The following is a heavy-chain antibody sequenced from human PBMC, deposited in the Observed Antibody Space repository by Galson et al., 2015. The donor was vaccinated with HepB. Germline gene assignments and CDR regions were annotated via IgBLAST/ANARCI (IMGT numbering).Heavy chain of an antibody. CDR1: GFTFSSYG. D-gene: IGHD6-19*01. Sequence: SLRLSCAASGFTFSSYGMHWVRQAPGKGLEWVAVISYDGSNKYYADSVKGRFTISRDNSKNTLYLQMNSLRAEDTAVYYCAKAPKGYSSGWYFDYWGQGTLVTVSS. CDR3: AKAPKGYSSGWYFDY. CDR2: ISYDGSNK. J-gene: IGHJ4*02. V-gene: IGHV3-30*18.